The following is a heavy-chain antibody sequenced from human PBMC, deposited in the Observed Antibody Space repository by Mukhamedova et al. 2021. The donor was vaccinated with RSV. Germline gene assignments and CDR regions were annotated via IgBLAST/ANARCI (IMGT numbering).Heavy chain of an antibody. Sequence: GLEWIGEINHSGSTNYNPSLKSRVTISVDTSKNQFSLKLSSVTAADTAVYYCARDVQYAFDIWGQGKMVTVSS. D-gene: IGHD6-6*01. J-gene: IGHJ3*02. V-gene: IGHV4-34*01. CDR3: ARDVQYAFDI. CDR2: INHSGST.